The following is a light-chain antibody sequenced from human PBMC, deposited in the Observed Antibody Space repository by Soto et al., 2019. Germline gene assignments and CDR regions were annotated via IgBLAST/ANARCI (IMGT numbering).Light chain of an antibody. CDR3: QQYNSYWWT. Sequence: DIQMTQSPSTLSASVGDRVTITCRASQNLNNWLAWYQQKPGKAPNLLIYKASNLESGVPSRFSGGGSGTEFTLTISSLQPDDFATYYCQQYNSYWWTFGQGTRVESK. V-gene: IGKV1-5*03. J-gene: IGKJ1*01. CDR1: QNLNNW. CDR2: KAS.